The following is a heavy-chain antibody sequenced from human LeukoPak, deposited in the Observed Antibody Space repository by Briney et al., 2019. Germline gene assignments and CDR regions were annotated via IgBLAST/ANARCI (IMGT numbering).Heavy chain of an antibody. V-gene: IGHV4-61*01. CDR2: IYYSGST. Sequence: SETLSLTCTVSGGPVSSGSYYWSWIRQPPGKGLEWIGYIYYSGSTNYNPSLKSRVTISVDTSKNQFSLKLSSVTAADTAVYYCARGRLGYCSSTSCYAFDIWGQGTMVTVSS. CDR1: GGPVSSGSYY. D-gene: IGHD2-2*01. CDR3: ARGRLGYCSSTSCYAFDI. J-gene: IGHJ3*02.